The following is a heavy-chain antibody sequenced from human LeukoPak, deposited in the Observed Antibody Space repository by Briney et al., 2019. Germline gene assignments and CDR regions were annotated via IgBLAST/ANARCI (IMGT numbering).Heavy chain of an antibody. Sequence: GGSLRLSCAASGFTFSSYSMNWVRQAPGKGLEWVSYISSSSSTIYYADSVKGRFTISRDNAKNSLYLQTNSLRDEDTAVYYCARDGFYDYVWGSYRSYFDYWGQGTLVTVSS. D-gene: IGHD3-16*02. CDR2: ISSSSSTI. CDR1: GFTFSSYS. J-gene: IGHJ4*02. V-gene: IGHV3-48*02. CDR3: ARDGFYDYVWGSYRSYFDY.